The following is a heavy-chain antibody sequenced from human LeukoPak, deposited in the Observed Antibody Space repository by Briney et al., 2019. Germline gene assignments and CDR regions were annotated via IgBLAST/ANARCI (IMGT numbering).Heavy chain of an antibody. Sequence: GGSLRLSCAASGFTFSSYAMSWVRQAPGKGLEWVSAISGSGGSTYYADSVEGRFTISRDNSKNTLYLQMNSLRAEDTAVYYCATSTTGTIDYYGMDVWGQGTTVTVSS. CDR2: ISGSGGST. V-gene: IGHV3-23*01. J-gene: IGHJ6*02. CDR1: GFTFSSYA. CDR3: ATSTTGTIDYYGMDV. D-gene: IGHD1-1*01.